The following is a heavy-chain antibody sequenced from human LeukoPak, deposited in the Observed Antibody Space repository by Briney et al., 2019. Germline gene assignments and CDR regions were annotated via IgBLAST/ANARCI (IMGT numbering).Heavy chain of an antibody. V-gene: IGHV1-2*02. Sequence: ASVKVSCTASGYTFTSYGISWVRQAPGQGLEWMGWINPNSGGTNYAQKFQGRVPMTRDTSISTAYMELSRLRSDDTAVYYCARGATVTFPPYYYYYGMDVWGQGTTVTVSS. J-gene: IGHJ6*02. CDR3: ARGATVTFPPYYYYYGMDV. CDR1: GYTFTSYG. CDR2: INPNSGGT. D-gene: IGHD4-17*01.